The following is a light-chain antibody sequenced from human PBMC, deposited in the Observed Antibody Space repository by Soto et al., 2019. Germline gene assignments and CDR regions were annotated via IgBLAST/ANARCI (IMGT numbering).Light chain of an antibody. Sequence: QSALTQPASVSGSPGQSITISCTGTSSDVGSYNLVSWYQQHPGKAPKLMIYEGSKRPSGVPDRFSGSRSGTSASLAISGLQSEDEADYYCAAWDDNMSGGHYIFGTGTKVTVL. V-gene: IGLV2-14*02. CDR3: AAWDDNMSGGHYI. J-gene: IGLJ1*01. CDR2: EGS. CDR1: SSDVGSYNL.